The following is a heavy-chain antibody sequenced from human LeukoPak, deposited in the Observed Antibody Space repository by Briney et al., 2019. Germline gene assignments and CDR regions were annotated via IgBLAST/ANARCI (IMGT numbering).Heavy chain of an antibody. V-gene: IGHV4-59*12. Sequence: SETLSLTCTVSGGSISSYYWSWIRQPPGKGLEWIGYIYYSGSTNYNPSLKSRVTISVDTSKNQLSLKLSSVTAADTAVYYCARGEDGYNHFDYWGQGTLVTVSS. D-gene: IGHD5-24*01. CDR3: ARGEDGYNHFDY. CDR2: IYYSGST. CDR1: GGSISSYY. J-gene: IGHJ4*02.